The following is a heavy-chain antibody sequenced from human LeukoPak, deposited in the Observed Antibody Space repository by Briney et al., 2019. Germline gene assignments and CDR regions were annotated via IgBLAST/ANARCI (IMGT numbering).Heavy chain of an antibody. CDR1: GFTFSGYG. V-gene: IGHV3-30*18. Sequence: PGRSLRLSCAASGFTFSGYGMHWVRQVPGKGLEWVAVISYDGSNKYYADSVKGRFTISRDTSKNTLFLQMNSLRAEDTAVYYCAKDKGLLRGLFDYWGQGTQVTVSS. CDR3: AKDKGLLRGLFDY. D-gene: IGHD3-10*01. CDR2: ISYDGSNK. J-gene: IGHJ4*02.